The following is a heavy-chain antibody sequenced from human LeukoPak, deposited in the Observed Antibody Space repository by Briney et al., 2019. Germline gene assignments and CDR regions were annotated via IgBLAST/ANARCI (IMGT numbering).Heavy chain of an antibody. CDR2: IKSKTGGGTT. CDR1: GFTFNNVW. J-gene: IGHJ6*02. CDR3: ATDLRNYYHGMDV. Sequence: PGGSLRLSCAASGFTFNNVWMNWVRQAPGKGLEWVGRIKSKTGGGTTDYDETVKGRFTISRDDSKNTLFLQMNSLKIEDTAVYYCATDLRNYYHGMDVWGQGTTVTVSS. V-gene: IGHV3-15*01. D-gene: IGHD3-10*01.